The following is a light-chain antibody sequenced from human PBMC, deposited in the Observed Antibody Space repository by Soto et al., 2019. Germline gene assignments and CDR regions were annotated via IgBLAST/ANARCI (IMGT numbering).Light chain of an antibody. CDR3: QSYDNSLSVYV. J-gene: IGLJ1*01. V-gene: IGLV2-14*01. CDR1: SGDVGGYYY. Sequence: QSVLTQPASVSGSPGQSITISCTGTSGDVGGYYYVSWYQQLPGKAPKLMISEVSNRPSGVSNRFSGSKSGNTASLTISGLQAEDEADYYCQSYDNSLSVYVFGTGTKVTVL. CDR2: EVS.